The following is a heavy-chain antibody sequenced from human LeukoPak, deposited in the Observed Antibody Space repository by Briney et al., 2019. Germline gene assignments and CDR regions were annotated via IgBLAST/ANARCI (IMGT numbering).Heavy chain of an antibody. CDR1: GGTFSSYA. V-gene: IGHV1-69*06. D-gene: IGHD6-13*01. CDR2: IIPIFGTA. CDR3: AHPYSSSWYYFDY. J-gene: IGHJ4*02. Sequence: SVNVSGKASGGTFSSYAISWVRQAPGQGLEWMGGIIPIFGTANYAQKFQGRVTITADKSTSTAYMELSSLRSEDTAVYYCAHPYSSSWYYFDYWGQGTLVTVSS.